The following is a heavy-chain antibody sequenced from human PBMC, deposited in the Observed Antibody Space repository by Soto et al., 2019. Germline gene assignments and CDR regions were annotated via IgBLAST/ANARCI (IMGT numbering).Heavy chain of an antibody. D-gene: IGHD6-19*01. CDR2: ISNDGSNK. J-gene: IGHJ4*02. Sequence: GGSLRLSCAASGFTFSGYGMHWVRQAPGKGLEWVAVISNDGSNKYYVDSVKGRFTISRDNSKNTLDLQMNSLRAEDTAVYYCARSEQWPYYFDYWGQGTLVTVSS. CDR3: ARSEQWPYYFDY. CDR1: GFTFSGYG. V-gene: IGHV3-30*03.